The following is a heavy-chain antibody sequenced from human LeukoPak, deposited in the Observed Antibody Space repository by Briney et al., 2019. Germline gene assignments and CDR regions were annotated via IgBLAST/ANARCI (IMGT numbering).Heavy chain of an antibody. CDR3: ARDSGTTGEVKFDP. J-gene: IGHJ5*02. D-gene: IGHD3-10*01. CDR1: GGSISSYY. CDR2: IYTSGTI. V-gene: IGHV4-4*07. Sequence: SPSETLSLTCTVSGGSISSYYWSWIRQPAGTALEWIGRIYTSGTITYNPSFKSRVTMSVDTSKNQFSLKLSSVTAADTAVYYCARDSGTTGEVKFDPWGQGTLVTVSS.